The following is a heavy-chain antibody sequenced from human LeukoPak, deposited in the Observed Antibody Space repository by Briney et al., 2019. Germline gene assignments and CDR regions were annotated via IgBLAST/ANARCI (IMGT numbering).Heavy chain of an antibody. CDR2: INQSGSQK. J-gene: IGHJ4*02. CDR1: GFTLSSHW. D-gene: IGHD2-15*01. Sequence: PGGSLRLSCAASGFTLSSHWMSWVCQAPGKRVEWGGNINQSGSQKYYVDSVKGLFTISRDNPKNSLYLQMNSLTAEDTAVYYCARDYQWSLDYWGPGTLVTVSP. CDR3: ARDYQWSLDY. V-gene: IGHV3-7*04.